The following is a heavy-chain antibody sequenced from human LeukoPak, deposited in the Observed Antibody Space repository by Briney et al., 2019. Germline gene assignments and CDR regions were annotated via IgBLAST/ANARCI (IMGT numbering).Heavy chain of an antibody. V-gene: IGHV1-69*01. CDR3: ASPSIVGATRDAFDI. D-gene: IGHD1-26*01. J-gene: IGHJ3*02. CDR1: GGTFSSYA. CDR2: IIPIFGTA. Sequence: GSSVKVSCKASGGTFSSYAISWVRQAPGQGLEWMGGIIPIFGTANYAQKFQGRATITADESTSTAYMELSSLRSEDTAVYYCASPSIVGATRDAFDIWGPGTMVTVSS.